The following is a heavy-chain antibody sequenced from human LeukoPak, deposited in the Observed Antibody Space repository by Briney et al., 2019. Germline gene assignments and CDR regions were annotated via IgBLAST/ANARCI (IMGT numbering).Heavy chain of an antibody. CDR3: ASGASAFDY. CDR1: RYTFTDYY. Sequence: ASVKVSCKASRYTFTDYYMHWVRQAPGQGLEWMGWINPNSGGTNYAQKFQGRVTMTRDTSIRTAYMELSSLRPDDTAMYYCASGASAFDYWGQGTLVTVSS. J-gene: IGHJ4*02. CDR2: INPNSGGT. V-gene: IGHV1-2*02. D-gene: IGHD3-16*01.